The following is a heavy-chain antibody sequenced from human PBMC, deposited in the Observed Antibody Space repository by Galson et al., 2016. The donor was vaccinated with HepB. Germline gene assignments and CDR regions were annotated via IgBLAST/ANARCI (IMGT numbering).Heavy chain of an antibody. V-gene: IGHV2-70*04. CDR1: GFSLTTNGMR. J-gene: IGHJ1*01. CDR3: ARSDIIPVAGHSGAEFFHP. D-gene: IGHD6-19*01. CDR2: IDWDDEK. Sequence: PALVKPTQTLTLTCTISGFSLTTNGMRVSWIRQPPGKALEWLARIDWDDEKVYSTSLKTRLTISKDTSKNQVVLTLTDMDPVDTATYYCARSDIIPVAGHSGAEFFHPRGQGTLVTVSS.